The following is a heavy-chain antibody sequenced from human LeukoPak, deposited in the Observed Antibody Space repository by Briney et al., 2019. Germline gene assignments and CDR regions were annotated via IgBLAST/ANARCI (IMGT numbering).Heavy chain of an antibody. Sequence: GGSLRLSCAASGFTFNNYAMSWVRQAPGKGLEWVSAISGSGGTTYYADSVKGRFTISRDDSKNTQYLQMNGLRAEDTAVYYCAKDRPTNWGYYFDYWGQGTLVTVSS. CDR2: ISGSGGTT. CDR1: GFTFNNYA. CDR3: AKDRPTNWGYYFDY. J-gene: IGHJ4*02. V-gene: IGHV3-23*01. D-gene: IGHD7-27*01.